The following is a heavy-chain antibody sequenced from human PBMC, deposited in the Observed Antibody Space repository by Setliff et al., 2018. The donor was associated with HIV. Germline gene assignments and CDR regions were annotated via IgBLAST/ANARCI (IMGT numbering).Heavy chain of an antibody. J-gene: IGHJ5*02. Sequence: PPETLSLTCPVSGYSISSGSYWGWIRQTPGGGLEWIGSVSQSGSTNYNPSLRNQITISVHRSKNPSYLKLISVTAADQGVYYCARVPVQGANWFDPWGLGTLVTVSS. CDR3: ARVPVQGANWFDP. CDR2: VSQSGST. V-gene: IGHV4-38-2*02. CDR1: GYSISSGSY.